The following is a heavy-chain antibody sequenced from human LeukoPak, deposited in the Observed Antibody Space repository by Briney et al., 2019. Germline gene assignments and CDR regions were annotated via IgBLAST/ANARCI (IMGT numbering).Heavy chain of an antibody. V-gene: IGHV3-64D*09. CDR1: GFTFSTYA. Sequence: GGSLRLSCSASGFTFSTYALHWVRQAPGKGLEYVSDICRHGADTYDADSVKGRFTISRDNCKNTLYLQMSSLRPEDTAVYYCVKDLGYCTGGTCHYSESFDHWGQGTLVTVSS. CDR2: ICRHGADT. D-gene: IGHD2-15*01. CDR3: VKDLGYCTGGTCHYSESFDH. J-gene: IGHJ4*02.